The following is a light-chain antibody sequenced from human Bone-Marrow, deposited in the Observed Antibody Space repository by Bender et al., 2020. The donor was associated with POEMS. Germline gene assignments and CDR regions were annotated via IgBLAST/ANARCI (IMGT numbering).Light chain of an antibody. Sequence: QSVLIQPPSVSGTPGQRGTISCSGSSSNVGSNFVYWYQQLPGTAPKLLIYRNNQRPSGVPDRFSGSKSGTSASLAISGLRSEDEADYYCATWDDSLSGPVFGGGTKLTVL. CDR2: RNN. V-gene: IGLV1-47*01. J-gene: IGLJ3*02. CDR3: ATWDDSLSGPV. CDR1: SSNVGSNF.